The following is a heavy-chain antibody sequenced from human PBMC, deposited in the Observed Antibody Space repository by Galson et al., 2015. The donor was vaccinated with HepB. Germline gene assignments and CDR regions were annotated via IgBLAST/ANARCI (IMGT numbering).Heavy chain of an antibody. CDR2: IYYSGST. Sequence: TLSLTCTVSGGSISIGGYYWSWIRQHPGKGLEWIGYIYYSGSTYYNPSPKSRVTISVDTSKNQFSLKLSSVTAADTAVYYCARKYYYDSSGYYEDYFDYWGQGTPVTVSS. D-gene: IGHD3-22*01. CDR3: ARKYYYDSSGYYEDYFDY. CDR1: GGSISIGGYY. J-gene: IGHJ4*02. V-gene: IGHV4-31*03.